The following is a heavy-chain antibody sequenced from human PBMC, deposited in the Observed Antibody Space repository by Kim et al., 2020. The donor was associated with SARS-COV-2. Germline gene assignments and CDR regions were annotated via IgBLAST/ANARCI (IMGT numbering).Heavy chain of an antibody. CDR1: GIPVSSDY. V-gene: IGHV3-66*01. CDR2: IYDAGTT. D-gene: IGHD3-10*01. J-gene: IGHJ4*01. Sequence: GGSLRLSCEVSGIPVSSDYMTWVRQAPGKGLECVSGIYDAGTTYYADSVKKRFLISRDTAKNTLYLQLNSLRGEDTAVYYCARVRITQVRGAPYFDYWG. CDR3: ARVRITQVRGAPYFDY.